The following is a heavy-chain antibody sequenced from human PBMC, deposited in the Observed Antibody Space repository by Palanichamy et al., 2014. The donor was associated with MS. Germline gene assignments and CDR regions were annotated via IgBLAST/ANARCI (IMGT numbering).Heavy chain of an antibody. CDR2: IIPILGIA. V-gene: IGHV1-69*08. CDR1: GGTFSSYT. CDR3: ARDAYYDSSGHHDAFDI. Sequence: QVQLVQSGAEVKKPGSSVKVSCKTSGGTFSSYTISWVRQAPGQGLEWMGRIIPILGIANYAQKFQGRVTITADKSTSTAYMELSSLRSEDTAVYYCARDAYYDSSGHHDAFDIWGQGTMVTVSS. D-gene: IGHD3-22*01. J-gene: IGHJ3*02.